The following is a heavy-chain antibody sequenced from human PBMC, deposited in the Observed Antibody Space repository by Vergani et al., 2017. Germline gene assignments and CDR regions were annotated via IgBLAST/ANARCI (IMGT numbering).Heavy chain of an antibody. V-gene: IGHV3-49*03. CDR3: AKEVVSASIYENGRDV. J-gene: IGHJ6*02. D-gene: IGHD2-2*01. Sequence: EVQLVESGGDLVQPGRSLRLSCTASGFTFGYYAMDWFRQAPGQGLEWVGGIRSKAYGQATIYAASVKGRFTISRVDSKSSLFLQMNSLRPEDTAVYYCAKEVVSASIYENGRDVWGQGTTVTVSS. CDR1: GFTFGYYA. CDR2: IRSKAYGQAT.